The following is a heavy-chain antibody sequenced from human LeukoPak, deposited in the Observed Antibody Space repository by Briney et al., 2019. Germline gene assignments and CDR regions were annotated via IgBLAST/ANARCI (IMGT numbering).Heavy chain of an antibody. J-gene: IGHJ4*02. Sequence: SVKVSCKATGGTFSSYAISWVRQAPGQGLEWMGGIIPIFGTANYAQKFQGRVTITTDESTSTAYMELSSLRSEDTAVYYCARQGIAARAEFDYWGQGTLVTVSS. V-gene: IGHV1-69*05. CDR2: IIPIFGTA. CDR1: GGTFSSYA. D-gene: IGHD6-6*01. CDR3: ARQGIAARAEFDY.